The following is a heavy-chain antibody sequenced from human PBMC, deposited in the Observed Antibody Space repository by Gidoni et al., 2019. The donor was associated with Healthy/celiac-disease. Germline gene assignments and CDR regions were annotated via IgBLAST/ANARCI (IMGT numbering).Heavy chain of an antibody. J-gene: IGHJ4*02. D-gene: IGHD3-3*01. CDR1: GFTFSSYA. CDR3: AKDRAFGVVNPVDF. CDR2: ISGSGGST. V-gene: IGHV3-23*01. Sequence: EVQPLESGGGLVQPGGSLRLSCAASGFTFSSYAMSWVRQAPGKGLEWVSVISGSGGSTYYADSVKGRFTISRDNSENTLYLQMNSLRAEDTAVYYCAKDRAFGVVNPVDFWGQGTLVTVSS.